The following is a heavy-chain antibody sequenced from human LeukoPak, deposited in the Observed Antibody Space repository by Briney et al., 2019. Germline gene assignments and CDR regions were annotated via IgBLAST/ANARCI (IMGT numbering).Heavy chain of an antibody. V-gene: IGHV4-59*01. CDR2: IYYSGST. CDR1: GGSISSYH. Sequence: PSETLSLTCTVSGGSISSYHWSWIRQPPGKGLEWIGYIYYSGSTNYNPSLKSRVTISVDTSKNQFSLKLSSVTAADTAVYYCARTMATIDYYYYGMDVWGQGTTVTVSS. CDR3: ARTMATIDYYYYGMDV. D-gene: IGHD5-24*01. J-gene: IGHJ6*02.